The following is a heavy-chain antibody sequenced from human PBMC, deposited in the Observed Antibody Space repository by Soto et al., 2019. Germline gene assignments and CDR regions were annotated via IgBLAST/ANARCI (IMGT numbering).Heavy chain of an antibody. D-gene: IGHD3-16*02. CDR2: IYYSEST. J-gene: IGHJ4*02. Sequence: SETLSLTCTVSGGSISSYYWSWIRQPPGKGLEWIGYIYYSESTNYNPSLKSRVTISVDTSKNQFSLKLSSVTAADTAVYYCARSLHLGELSIDYFDYWGQGTLVTVSS. V-gene: IGHV4-59*08. CDR3: ARSLHLGELSIDYFDY. CDR1: GGSISSYY.